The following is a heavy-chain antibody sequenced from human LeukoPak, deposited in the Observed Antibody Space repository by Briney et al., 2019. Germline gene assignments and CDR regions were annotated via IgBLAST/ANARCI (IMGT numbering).Heavy chain of an antibody. CDR3: AKSGIAAAGQRGYFDC. D-gene: IGHD6-13*01. Sequence: GGSLRLSCAASGFTFSSYAMHWVRQAPGKGLEWVAVISYDGSNKYYADSVKGRFTISRDNSMNTVYLQMNSLRGEDTAVYYCAKSGIAAAGQRGYFDCWGQGTLVTVSS. CDR1: GFTFSSYA. CDR2: ISYDGSNK. V-gene: IGHV3-30*04. J-gene: IGHJ4*02.